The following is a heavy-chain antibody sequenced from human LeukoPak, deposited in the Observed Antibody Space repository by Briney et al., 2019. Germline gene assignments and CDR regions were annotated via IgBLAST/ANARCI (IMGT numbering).Heavy chain of an antibody. Sequence: GGSLRLSCVASGLTFSSYGMSWVRQAPGKGLEWVSSISGRGTSTFYADSVKGRFTISRDNSKNTVYLRLSNLRVADTAVYYCAKLEDWGQGTLVAVSS. J-gene: IGHJ4*02. CDR1: GLTFSSYG. CDR2: ISGRGTST. CDR3: AKLED. D-gene: IGHD1-1*01. V-gene: IGHV3-23*05.